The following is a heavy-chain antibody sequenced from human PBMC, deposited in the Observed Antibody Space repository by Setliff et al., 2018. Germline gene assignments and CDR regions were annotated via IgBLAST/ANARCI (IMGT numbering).Heavy chain of an antibody. CDR1: GYTLTNYY. J-gene: IGHJ3*02. CDR3: ARDLYYNSWSGTSITAPHDALDI. V-gene: IGHV1-46*03. Sequence: ASVKVSCKASGYTLTNYYMHWVRQAPGQGLEWMGIINPSGGLTRYAQKFQGRVTMTRDTSTSTVYMEVSSLRSEDTAVYYCARDLYYNSWSGTSITAPHDALDIWGQGTMVTVS. CDR2: INPSGGLT. D-gene: IGHD3-3*01.